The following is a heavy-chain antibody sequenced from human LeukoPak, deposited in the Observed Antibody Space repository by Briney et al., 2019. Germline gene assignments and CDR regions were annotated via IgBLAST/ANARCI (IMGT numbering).Heavy chain of an antibody. Sequence: GGSLRLSCVASGFTISSYSMNWVRQAPGKGLEWVSSISSSSSYIYYADSVEGRFTISRDNPKNSLYLQMNSLRAEDTAVYYCARLVGRIWYEDYWGQGTLVTVSS. J-gene: IGHJ4*02. CDR2: ISSSSSYI. CDR3: ARLVGRIWYEDY. D-gene: IGHD6-13*01. CDR1: GFTISSYS. V-gene: IGHV3-21*01.